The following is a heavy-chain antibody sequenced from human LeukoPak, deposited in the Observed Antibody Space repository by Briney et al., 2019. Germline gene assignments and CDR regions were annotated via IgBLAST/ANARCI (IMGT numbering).Heavy chain of an antibody. J-gene: IGHJ5*02. Sequence: SSETLSLTCTVSGGSISSSSYYWGWIRQPPGKGLEWIGSIYYSGSTYYNPSLKSRVTISVDTSKNQFSLKLSSVTAADTAVYYCARIIGRIQYQLLFGWFDPWGQGTLVTVSS. CDR2: IYYSGST. D-gene: IGHD2-2*01. CDR1: GGSISSSSYY. CDR3: ARIIGRIQYQLLFGWFDP. V-gene: IGHV4-39*07.